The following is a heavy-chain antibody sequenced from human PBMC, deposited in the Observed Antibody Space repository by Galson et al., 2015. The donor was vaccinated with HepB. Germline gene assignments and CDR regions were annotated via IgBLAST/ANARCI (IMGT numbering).Heavy chain of an antibody. CDR3: ASSIVAGTQPLKY. V-gene: IGHV3-53*01. J-gene: IGHJ4*01. D-gene: IGHD6-19*01. CDR1: EFTVSGNY. Sequence: SLRLSCAASEFTVSGNYMSWVRQAPGRGLEWVSVIYSGGTTHYADSVKGRFAISRDSSKNTVCLQMNSLRVEDTAVYYCASSIVAGTQPLKYWGQGTLVTVSS. CDR2: IYSGGTT.